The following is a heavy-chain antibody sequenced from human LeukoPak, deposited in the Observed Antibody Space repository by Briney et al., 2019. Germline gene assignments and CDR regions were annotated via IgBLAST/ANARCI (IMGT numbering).Heavy chain of an antibody. Sequence: GESLKISCKGSGYSFTNYWIGWVRQMPGKGLDWMGIIYPGASDTRYSPSFQGQVTMSADKSINTAYLQWSSLKASDTAMYYCARRQGCSSSSCPPDSWGQGTLVTVSS. CDR2: IYPGASDT. V-gene: IGHV5-51*01. D-gene: IGHD2-15*01. CDR3: ARRQGCSSSSCPPDS. J-gene: IGHJ4*02. CDR1: GYSFTNYW.